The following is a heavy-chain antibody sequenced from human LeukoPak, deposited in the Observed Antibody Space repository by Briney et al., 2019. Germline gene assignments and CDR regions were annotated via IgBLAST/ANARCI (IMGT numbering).Heavy chain of an antibody. D-gene: IGHD6-13*01. J-gene: IGHJ4*02. Sequence: SETLSLTCGVDGGSFSGYYWNWIRQPPGKGLEWIGEINHSGSTNYNPSLKRRVTISVDTSQNQFSVRLSSVTAADTAVYYCARGRYLTTGGGAAAGFLDYWGQGTLVTVSS. V-gene: IGHV4-34*01. CDR3: ARGRYLTTGGGAAAGFLDY. CDR2: INHSGST. CDR1: GGSFSGYY.